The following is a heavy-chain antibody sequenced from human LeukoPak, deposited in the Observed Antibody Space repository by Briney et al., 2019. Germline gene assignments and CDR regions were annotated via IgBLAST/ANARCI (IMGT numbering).Heavy chain of an antibody. J-gene: IGHJ4*02. Sequence: SETLSLTCTVSGGSISSGSYYWSWIRQPAGKGLEWIGRIYTSGSTNYNPSLKSRVTISVDTSKNQFSLKLSCVTAADTAVYYCAAVEDAAYYYDSSGYYYRFWGQGTRVSVSS. CDR2: IYTSGST. CDR1: GGSISSGSYY. V-gene: IGHV4-61*02. CDR3: AAVEDAAYYYDSSGYYYRF. D-gene: IGHD3-22*01.